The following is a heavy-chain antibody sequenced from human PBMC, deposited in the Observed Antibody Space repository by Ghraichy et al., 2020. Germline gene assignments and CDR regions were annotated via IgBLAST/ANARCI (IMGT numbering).Heavy chain of an antibody. J-gene: IGHJ4*02. CDR3: ARHAYYDSSGYYDYFDY. CDR1: GGSISSYY. Sequence: GSLRLSCTVSGGSISSYYWSWIRQPPGMGLEYIGYIYSSGSTNYNPSLKSRVTISVDTSKNQFSLKLSSVTAADTAVYYCARHAYYDSSGYYDYFDYWGQGTLVTVS. D-gene: IGHD3-22*01. CDR2: IYSSGST. V-gene: IGHV4-59*08.